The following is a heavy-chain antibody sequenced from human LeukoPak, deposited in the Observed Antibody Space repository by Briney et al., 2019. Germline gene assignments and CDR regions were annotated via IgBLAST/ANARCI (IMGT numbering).Heavy chain of an antibody. Sequence: SVKVSCKASGGTFSSYAISWVRQAPGQGLEWMGGIIPIFGTANYAQKFQGRVTITTDESTSTAYMELSSLRSEDTAVYYCAGVGYYDSSGYYHDYWGQGTLVTVSS. D-gene: IGHD3-22*01. CDR2: IIPIFGTA. V-gene: IGHV1-69*05. CDR1: GGTFSSYA. J-gene: IGHJ4*02. CDR3: AGVGYYDSSGYYHDY.